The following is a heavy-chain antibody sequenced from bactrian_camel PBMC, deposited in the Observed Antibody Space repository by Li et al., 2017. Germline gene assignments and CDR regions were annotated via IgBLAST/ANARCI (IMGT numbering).Heavy chain of an antibody. V-gene: IGHV3S20*01. Sequence: HVQLVESGGGLVQPGGSLRLSCAASGFTFSSYYMTWVRQSPGKGLEWVSSIDIRGVGTFYADSVKGRFTTSRDNAKNTVYLHLDGLKTEDTAMYYCVKDGQYGGGRYYDYWGQGTQVTVS. CDR3: VKDGQYGGGRYYDY. J-gene: IGHJ4*01. D-gene: IGHD6*01. CDR1: GFTFSSYY. CDR2: IDIRGVGT.